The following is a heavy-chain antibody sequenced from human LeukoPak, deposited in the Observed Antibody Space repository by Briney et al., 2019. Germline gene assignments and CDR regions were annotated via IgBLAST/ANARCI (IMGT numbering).Heavy chain of an antibody. J-gene: IGHJ3*02. V-gene: IGHV3-23*01. CDR1: GFTFNNYA. D-gene: IGHD1-26*01. Sequence: PGGSLRLSCAASGFTFNNYAMSWVRQAQGRGLEWVSAIIAGGGVTYYADSVKGRFTVSRDNSKKKVFLQMNSLRADDTAVYHCAKAGWYSAKTYAAYDGAYDIWGQGTMGTVSS. CDR2: IIAGGGVT. CDR3: AKAGWYSAKTYAAYDGAYDI.